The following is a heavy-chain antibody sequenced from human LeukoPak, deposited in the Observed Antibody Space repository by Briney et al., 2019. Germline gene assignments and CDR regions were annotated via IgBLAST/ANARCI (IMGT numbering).Heavy chain of an antibody. J-gene: IGHJ4*02. CDR1: GFTFSNFW. CDR3: AKSAISPN. V-gene: IGHV3-7*03. Sequence: GGSLRLSCAVSGFTFSNFWMSWVRQAPGRGLEWVANIHPEGNEKYHVESVKGRFTISRDNTKNLLFLQMNGLRVEDTAVYYCAKSAISPNWGQGTLVTVSS. CDR2: IHPEGNEK. D-gene: IGHD3-9*01.